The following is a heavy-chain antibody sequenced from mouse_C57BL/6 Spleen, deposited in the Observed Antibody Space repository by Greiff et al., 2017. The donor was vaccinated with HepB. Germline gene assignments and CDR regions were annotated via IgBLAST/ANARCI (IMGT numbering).Heavy chain of an antibody. CDR2: INPNNGGT. V-gene: IGHV1-18*01. CDR3: ACSPSPGGIYYDYDVRFAY. D-gene: IGHD2-4*01. CDR1: GYTFTDYN. Sequence: EVKLMESGPELVKPGASVKIPCKASGYTFTDYNMDWVKQSHGKSLEWIGDINPNNGGTIYNQKFKGKATLTVDKSSSTAYMELRSLTSEDTAVYYCACSPSPGGIYYDYDVRFAYWGQGTLVTVSA. J-gene: IGHJ3*01.